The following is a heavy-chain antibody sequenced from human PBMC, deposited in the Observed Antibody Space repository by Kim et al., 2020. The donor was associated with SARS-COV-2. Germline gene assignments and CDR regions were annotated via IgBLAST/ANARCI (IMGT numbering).Heavy chain of an antibody. CDR2: INRDGSVT. J-gene: IGHJ3*02. CDR3: EGDGTFCSKGVCYGAFD. Sequence: GGSLRLSCAASGFTLGGYWMTWVRQAPGKGLEWVANINRDGSVTHYAASVQGRLTISRDNAENSLFLQRNSLRVEDTAVYYCEGDGTFCSKGVCYGAFD. D-gene: IGHD2-8*01. CDR1: GFTLGGYW. V-gene: IGHV3-7*01.